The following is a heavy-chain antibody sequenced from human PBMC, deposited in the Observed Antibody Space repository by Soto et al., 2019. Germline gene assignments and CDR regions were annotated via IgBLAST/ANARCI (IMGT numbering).Heavy chain of an antibody. CDR1: GGSISSYY. J-gene: IGHJ5*02. D-gene: IGHD5-12*01. V-gene: IGHV4-59*08. Sequence: SETLSLTCTVSGGSISSYYWSWIRQPPGKGLEWIGYIYYSGSTNYNPSLKSRVTISVDTSKNHFSLKLSSVTAADTAVYYCAGAYSGYDNWFDPWGQGTLVT. CDR2: IYYSGST. CDR3: AGAYSGYDNWFDP.